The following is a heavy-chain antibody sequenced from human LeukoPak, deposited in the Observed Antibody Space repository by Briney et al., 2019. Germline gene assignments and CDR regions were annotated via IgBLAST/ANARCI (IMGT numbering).Heavy chain of an antibody. J-gene: IGHJ4*02. CDR3: ARQRESSGRSRTPLYFDY. CDR2: IYYSGST. D-gene: IGHD6-19*01. V-gene: IGHV4-39*01. CDR1: GGSISSSSYY. Sequence: SETLSLTCTVSGGSISSSSYYWGWIRQPPGKGLEWIGSIYYSGSTYYNPSLKSRVTTSVDTSKNQFSLKLSSVTAADTAVYYCARQRESSGRSRTPLYFDYWGQGTLVTVSS.